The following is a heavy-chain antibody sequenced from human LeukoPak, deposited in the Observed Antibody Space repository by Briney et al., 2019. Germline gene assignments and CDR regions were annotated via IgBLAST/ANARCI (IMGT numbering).Heavy chain of an antibody. CDR3: ARDCCFGFGELRGMDV. V-gene: IGHV1-2*02. Sequence: ASVKVSCKASGYTFTGYYMHWVRQAPGQGLEWMGWINPNSGGTNYAQKFQGRVTMTRDTSISTAYMELSRLRSDDTAVYYCARDCCFGFGELRGMDVWGQGTTVTVSS. CDR1: GYTFTGYY. J-gene: IGHJ6*02. D-gene: IGHD3-10*01. CDR2: INPNSGGT.